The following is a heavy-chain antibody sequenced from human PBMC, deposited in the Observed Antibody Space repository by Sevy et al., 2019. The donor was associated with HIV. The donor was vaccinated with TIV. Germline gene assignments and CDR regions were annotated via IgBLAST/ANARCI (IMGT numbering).Heavy chain of an antibody. D-gene: IGHD1-20*01. CDR3: ARAQVLFDY. V-gene: IGHV4-59*01. Sequence: SETLSLTCTVSGGSFSSYYWSWIRQSPGKGLEWIGYIYYNGTTNSSPSLRRRVTISPHTSKSQFSLKLKSVAAADTAVYSCARAQVLFDYWGQGTLVTVSS. CDR1: GGSFSSYY. J-gene: IGHJ4*02. CDR2: IYYNGTT.